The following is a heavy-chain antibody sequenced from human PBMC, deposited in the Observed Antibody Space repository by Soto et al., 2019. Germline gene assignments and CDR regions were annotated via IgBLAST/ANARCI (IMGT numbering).Heavy chain of an antibody. CDR3: VSQRTTVPTQAYFDY. V-gene: IGHV4-39*01. Sequence: SETLSLTCTVSGGSVTNSSYYWGWIRQSPGKGLEWIGSVYYRGRSYSRSSVKSRVTISVDTSKNRFSLSLNSVTASDTAVYFCVSQRTTVPTQAYFDYWGPGALVTVSS. J-gene: IGHJ4*02. CDR2: VYYRGRS. CDR1: GGSVTNSSYY. D-gene: IGHD4-17*01.